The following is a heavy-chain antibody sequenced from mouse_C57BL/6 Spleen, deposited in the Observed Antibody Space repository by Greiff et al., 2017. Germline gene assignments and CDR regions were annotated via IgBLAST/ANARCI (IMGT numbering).Heavy chain of an antibody. D-gene: IGHD1-1*01. J-gene: IGHJ1*03. V-gene: IGHV5-4*01. CDR2: ISDGGSYT. CDR3: ARGFTTVGYFDV. CDR1: GFTFSSYA. Sequence: EVQGVESGGGLVKPGGSLKLSCAASGFTFSSYAMSWVRQTPEKRLAWVATISDGGSYTYYPDNVKGRFTISRDNAKNNLYLQMSHLKSEDTAMYYCARGFTTVGYFDVWGTGTTVTVSS.